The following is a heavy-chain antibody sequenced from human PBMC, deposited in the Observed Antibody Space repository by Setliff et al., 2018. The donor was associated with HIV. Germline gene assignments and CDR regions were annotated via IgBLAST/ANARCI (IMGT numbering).Heavy chain of an antibody. CDR3: ARPSPLGGDSTTPYDY. CDR2: ISSSSGHI. Sequence: LRLSCAASGFTFSDYYMSWIRQAPGKGLEWISYISSSSGHINYADSVKGRFTISRDNAKNSLYLQMTGLRAEDTAVYYCARPSPLGGDSTTPYDYWGQGTLVTVSS. D-gene: IGHD3-22*01. V-gene: IGHV3-11*03. J-gene: IGHJ4*02. CDR1: GFTFSDYY.